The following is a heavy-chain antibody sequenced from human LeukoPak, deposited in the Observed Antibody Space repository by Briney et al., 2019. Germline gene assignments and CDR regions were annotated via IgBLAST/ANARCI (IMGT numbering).Heavy chain of an antibody. Sequence: PSETLSLTCTVSGDSISNYYWSWIRQSPGKGLEWIGYIFYSGSTRYNPSLKSLVTISVDTSKNQFSLKLSSVTAADTAVYYCARHRGSGSPYFDYWGQGTTVTVSS. V-gene: IGHV4-59*08. CDR2: IFYSGST. CDR1: GDSISNYY. J-gene: IGHJ4*03. CDR3: ARHRGSGSPYFDY. D-gene: IGHD3-10*01.